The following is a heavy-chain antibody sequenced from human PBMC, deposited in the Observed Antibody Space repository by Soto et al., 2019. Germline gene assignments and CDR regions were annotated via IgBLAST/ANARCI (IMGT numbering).Heavy chain of an antibody. J-gene: IGHJ4*02. CDR3: ARGVLH. D-gene: IGHD3-10*01. Sequence: QVQLQESGPGLVKPSQTLFLTCTVYGGSISSGDYYWGWIRQHPGKVLEGIGSSYYIGSTYYSPPLRSPVTISVDPPKNQFSLKLSSVTAQETAVYYSARGVLHWGQGTLVTVSS. CDR1: GGSISSGDYY. CDR2: SYYIGST. V-gene: IGHV4-31*01.